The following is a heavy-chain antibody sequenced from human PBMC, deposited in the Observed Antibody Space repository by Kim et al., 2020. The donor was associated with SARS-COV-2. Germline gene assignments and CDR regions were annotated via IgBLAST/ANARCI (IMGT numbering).Heavy chain of an antibody. V-gene: IGHV1-2*02. J-gene: IGHJ4*02. D-gene: IGHD3-10*01. CDR3: ARGFTMVRGVTN. Sequence: NYAQKFQGRVTMTRDTSISTAYMELSRLRSDDTAVYYCARGFTMVRGVTNWGQGTLVTVSS.